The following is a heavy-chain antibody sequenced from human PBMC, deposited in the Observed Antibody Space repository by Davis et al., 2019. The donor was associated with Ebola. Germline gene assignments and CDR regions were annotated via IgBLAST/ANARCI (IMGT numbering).Heavy chain of an antibody. D-gene: IGHD6-13*01. V-gene: IGHV3-9*01. CDR1: GFTFDDYA. CDR2: ISWNSGSI. J-gene: IGHJ6*02. Sequence: SLKISCAASGFTFDDYAMHWVRQAPGKGLEWVSGISWNSGSIGYADSVKGRFTISRDNAKNSLYLQMNSLRAEDTAVYYCARPIAAAGTWYYYYGMDVWGQGTTVTVSS. CDR3: ARPIAAAGTWYYYYGMDV.